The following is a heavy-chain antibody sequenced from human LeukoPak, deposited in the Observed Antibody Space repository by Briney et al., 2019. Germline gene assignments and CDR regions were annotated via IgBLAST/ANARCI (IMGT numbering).Heavy chain of an antibody. Sequence: PGGSLRLSCAASGFTFSRYWMNWVRQAPGKGLEWVANVNQDGSEKYYVDSVKGRFTISRDNAKNSLFLQMSSLRADDTAVYYCVREGYDFWSGYFRGLDYWGQGTLVTVSS. CDR2: VNQDGSEK. D-gene: IGHD3/OR15-3a*01. V-gene: IGHV3-7*01. CDR1: GFTFSRYW. CDR3: VREGYDFWSGYFRGLDY. J-gene: IGHJ4*02.